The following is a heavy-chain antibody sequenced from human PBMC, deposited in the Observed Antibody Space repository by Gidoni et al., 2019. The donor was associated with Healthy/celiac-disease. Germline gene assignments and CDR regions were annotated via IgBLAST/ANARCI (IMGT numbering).Heavy chain of an antibody. CDR1: GFTFRGYS. V-gene: IGHV3-21*01. D-gene: IGHD3-22*01. Sequence: EVHLVESGGGLVKPGGSLRLPCAAPGFTFRGYSMNWVRQATGKGLAWVSSISSSSSYIYYADSVKGRFTISRDNAKNSLYLQMNSLRAEDTAVYYCARDWTYDSSTAFDIWGQGTMVTVSS. CDR3: ARDWTYDSSTAFDI. CDR2: ISSSSSYI. J-gene: IGHJ3*02.